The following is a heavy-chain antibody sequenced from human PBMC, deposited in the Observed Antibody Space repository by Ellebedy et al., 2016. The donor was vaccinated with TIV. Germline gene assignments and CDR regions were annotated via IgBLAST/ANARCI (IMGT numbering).Heavy chain of an antibody. D-gene: IGHD5-24*01. CDR2: INPNSGGT. CDR1: GYTFTGYY. Sequence: ASVKVSCXASGYTFTGYYMHWVRQAPGQGLEWMGWINPNSGGTNYAQKFQGRVTMTRDTSISTAYMELSRLRSDDTAVYYCARDRARGRWPHHPVHYWGQGTLVTVSS. V-gene: IGHV1-2*02. CDR3: ARDRARGRWPHHPVHY. J-gene: IGHJ4*02.